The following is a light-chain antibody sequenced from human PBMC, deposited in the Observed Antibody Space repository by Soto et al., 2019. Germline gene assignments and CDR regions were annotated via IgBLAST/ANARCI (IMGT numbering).Light chain of an antibody. CDR1: SSDVGRYNY. CDR2: DVT. J-gene: IGLJ1*01. Sequence: QSALTQPASVSGSPGQSITISCTGTSSDVGRYNYVSWYQQHPGKAPKLMIFDVTNRPSGISNRFSGSKSGNTASLTISGLQAEDEADYYCTSYTSSSTSYVFGTGTKVTVL. CDR3: TSYTSSSTSYV. V-gene: IGLV2-14*03.